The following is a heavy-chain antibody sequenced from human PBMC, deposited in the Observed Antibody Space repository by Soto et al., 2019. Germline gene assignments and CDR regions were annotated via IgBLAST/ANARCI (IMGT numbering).Heavy chain of an antibody. CDR1: GGSFSGYY. J-gene: IGHJ4*02. CDR3: ARGVVVTAILIPRSFVY. Sequence: PSGTLSLTCAVYGGSFSGYYWSWIRQPPGKGLEWTGEINHSGSTNYNPSLKSRVTISVDTSKNQFSLKLSSVTAADTAVYYCARGVVVTAILIPRSFVYWGQGTLVTVSS. D-gene: IGHD2-21*02. CDR2: INHSGST. V-gene: IGHV4-34*01.